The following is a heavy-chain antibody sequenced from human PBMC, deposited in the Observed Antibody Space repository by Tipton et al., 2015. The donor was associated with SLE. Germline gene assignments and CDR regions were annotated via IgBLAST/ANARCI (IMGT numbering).Heavy chain of an antibody. CDR1: GGSINGYY. CDR3: ARGHNYDFWSGTWGLDV. Sequence: TLSLTCTVSGGSINGYYWSWIRQSPGKGLEWIGYSYSSGTTSYNPSLKSRVTISVDTSKNQFSLKLSSVTAADTAVYYCARGHNYDFWSGTWGLDVWGKGTTVTVSS. J-gene: IGHJ6*04. CDR2: SYSSGTT. D-gene: IGHD3-3*01. V-gene: IGHV4-59*01.